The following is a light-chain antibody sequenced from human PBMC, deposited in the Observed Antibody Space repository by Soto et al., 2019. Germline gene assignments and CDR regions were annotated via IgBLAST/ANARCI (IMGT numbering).Light chain of an antibody. Sequence: DIQMTQSPSTLSASVGDRVTITCRASHSISNRLAWYQLKPGRAPKVLIHDASTLESGVPSRFSGSGSGTEFTLSISRLEPEDFAVYYCQQYGSSSWTFGQGTKVEIK. V-gene: IGKV1-5*01. CDR3: QQYGSSSWT. CDR1: HSISNR. CDR2: DAS. J-gene: IGKJ1*01.